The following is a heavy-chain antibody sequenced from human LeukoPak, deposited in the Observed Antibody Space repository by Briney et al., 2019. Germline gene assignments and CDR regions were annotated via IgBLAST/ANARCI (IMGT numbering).Heavy chain of an antibody. D-gene: IGHD5-24*01. V-gene: IGHV4-59*12. CDR1: GGSISSYY. Sequence: PSETLSLTCTVSGGSISSYYWNWIRQPPGKGLEWIGYIYYRGSTYYNPSLKSRVTISVDTSKNQFSLKLSSVTAADTAVYYCARGVRWLQLSYFDYWGQGTLVTVSS. CDR3: ARGVRWLQLSYFDY. CDR2: IYYRGST. J-gene: IGHJ4*02.